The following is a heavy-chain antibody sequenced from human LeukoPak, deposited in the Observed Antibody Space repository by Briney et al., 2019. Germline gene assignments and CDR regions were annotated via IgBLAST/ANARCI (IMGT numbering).Heavy chain of an antibody. CDR3: ARLAPNEDWFDP. V-gene: IGHV4-59*01. CDR1: GGSISNYY. Sequence: SETLSLTCTVSGGSISNYYWSWIRQPPGKGLEWIGYIYYSGSTNYNPSLKSRVTISVDTSKNQFSLKLSSVTAADTAVYYCARLAPNEDWFDPWGQGTLVTVSS. J-gene: IGHJ5*02. CDR2: IYYSGST.